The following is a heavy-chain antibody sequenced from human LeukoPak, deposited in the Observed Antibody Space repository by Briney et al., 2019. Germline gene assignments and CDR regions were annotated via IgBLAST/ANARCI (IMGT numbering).Heavy chain of an antibody. CDR1: GGSISSSNW. Sequence: SETLSLTCAVSGGSISSSNWWSWVRQLPWKGLEWIGEIYHSGSTYYNPSLKSRVTISVDTSKNQFSLKLSSVTAADTAVYHCARAIAARFDYWGQGTLVTVSS. D-gene: IGHD6-6*01. CDR3: ARAIAARFDY. J-gene: IGHJ4*02. V-gene: IGHV4-4*02. CDR2: IYHSGST.